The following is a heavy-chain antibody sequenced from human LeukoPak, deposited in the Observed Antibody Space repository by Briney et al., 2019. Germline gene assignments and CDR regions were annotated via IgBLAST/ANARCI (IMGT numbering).Heavy chain of an antibody. CDR3: ARDSLLDSSGWYVIVGATRNEEEGYFDY. CDR2: INSDGSST. CDR1: GFTFSSYG. V-gene: IGHV3-74*01. Sequence: GRSLRLSCAASGFTFSSYGMHWVRQAPGKGLVWVSRINSDGSSTSYADSVKGRFTISRDNAKNTLYLQMNSLRAEDTAVYYCARDSLLDSSGWYVIVGATRNEEEGYFDYWGQGTLVTVSS. D-gene: IGHD1-26*01. J-gene: IGHJ4*02.